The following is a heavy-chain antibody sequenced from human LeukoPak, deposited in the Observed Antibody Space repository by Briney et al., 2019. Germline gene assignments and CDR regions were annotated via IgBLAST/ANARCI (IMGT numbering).Heavy chain of an antibody. V-gene: IGHV4-34*01. D-gene: IGHD3-10*01. CDR2: IDQSGTT. J-gene: IGHJ4*02. CDR1: GGSFSGYY. Sequence: SETLSLTCVVYGGSFSGYYWSWIRQPPGKGLEWIGEIDQSGTTNYNPSLTSRVSISVDTSKKQFSPTLTSMTAADTAVYYCARVPHYYFGYGYFDSWGQGTLVTVSS. CDR3: ARVPHYYFGYGYFDS.